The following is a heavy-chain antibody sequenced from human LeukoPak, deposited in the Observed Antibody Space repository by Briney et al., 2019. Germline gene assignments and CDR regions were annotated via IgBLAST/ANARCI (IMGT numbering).Heavy chain of an antibody. Sequence: SETLSLTCTVSGGSISSSSYYWGWIRQPPGKGLEWIGSIYYSGSTYYNPSLKSRVTISVDTSKNQFSLKLSSVTAADTAVYYCARRLRYYFDYWGQRTLVTVSS. J-gene: IGHJ4*02. CDR3: ARRLRYYFDY. CDR1: GGSISSSSYY. D-gene: IGHD4-17*01. CDR2: IYYSGST. V-gene: IGHV4-39*01.